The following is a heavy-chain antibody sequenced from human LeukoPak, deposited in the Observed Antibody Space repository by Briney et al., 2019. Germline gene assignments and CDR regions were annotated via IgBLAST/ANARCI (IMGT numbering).Heavy chain of an antibody. CDR2: IYYSGST. CDR1: GGSISSGDYY. J-gene: IGHJ4*02. CDR3: ARVYMVRGVIITFDY. V-gene: IGHV4-30-4*01. D-gene: IGHD3-10*01. Sequence: SGTLSLTCTVSGGSISSGDYYWSWIRQPPGKGLEWFGYIYYSGSTYYNPSLKSRITISVDTSKNQFSLKLGSVTAADTAVYYCARVYMVRGVIITFDYWGQGTLVSVSS.